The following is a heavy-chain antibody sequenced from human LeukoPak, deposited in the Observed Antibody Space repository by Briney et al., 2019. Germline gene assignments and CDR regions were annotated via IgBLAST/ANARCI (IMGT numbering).Heavy chain of an antibody. J-gene: IGHJ4*02. CDR2: INHSGST. D-gene: IGHD3-10*01. Sequence: LETLSLTCAVYGGSFSGYYWSWIRQPPGKGLEWIGEINHSGSTNYNPSLKSRVTISVDTSKNQFSLKLSSVTAADTAVYYCARAKGGYYYGSGSYYTPYFDYWGQGTLVTVSS. CDR1: GGSFSGYY. CDR3: ARAKGGYYYGSGSYYTPYFDY. V-gene: IGHV4-34*01.